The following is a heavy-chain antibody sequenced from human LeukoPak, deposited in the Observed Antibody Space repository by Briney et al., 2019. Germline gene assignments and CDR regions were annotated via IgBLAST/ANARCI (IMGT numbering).Heavy chain of an antibody. CDR2: IYYSGST. D-gene: IGHD6-13*01. CDR1: GGSISSSNYY. J-gene: IGHJ4*02. V-gene: IGHV4-39*02. Sequence: SETLSLTCTVSGGSISSSNYYWGWIRQPPGKGLEWIGSIYYSGSTYYNPSLKSRVTISVDTSKNQFSLKLSSVTAADTAVYYCAREDSSSSDFDYWGQGTLVTVSS. CDR3: AREDSSSSDFDY.